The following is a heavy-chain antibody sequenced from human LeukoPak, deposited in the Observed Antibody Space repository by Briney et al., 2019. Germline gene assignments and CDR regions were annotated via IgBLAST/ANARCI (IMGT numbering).Heavy chain of an antibody. J-gene: IGHJ5*02. V-gene: IGHV1-46*01. D-gene: IGHD4-23*01. CDR2: INPGGGTT. CDR1: GYTFTSYH. CDR3: AKDLRWDHPGLDP. Sequence: ASVKVSCKASGYTFTSYHIHWVRQAPGQGLEWMGIINPGGGTTSYAQKFQDRVTMTRDTSTSTVYMELSSQRFEDTAVYYCAKDLRWDHPGLDPWGQGTLVIVSS.